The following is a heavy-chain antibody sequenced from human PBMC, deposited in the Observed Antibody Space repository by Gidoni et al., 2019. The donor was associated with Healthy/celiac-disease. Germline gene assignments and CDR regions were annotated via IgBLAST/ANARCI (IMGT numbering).Heavy chain of an antibody. D-gene: IGHD3-22*01. J-gene: IGHJ4*02. CDR2: SSAYNGNT. CDR1: GYTFPSYG. Sequence: QVQLVQSGAEVKKPGSSVKVSCKASGYTFPSYGINWVRQAPGQGLEWMGWSSAYNGNTNYAQRLQGRVTMTTDTSTSTAYMELRSLRSDDTALYYCARDRPGITMSPVDYWGQGTLVTVSS. CDR3: ARDRPGITMSPVDY. V-gene: IGHV1-18*04.